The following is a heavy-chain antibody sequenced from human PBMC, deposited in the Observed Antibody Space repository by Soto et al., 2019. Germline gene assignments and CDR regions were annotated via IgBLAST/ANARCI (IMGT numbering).Heavy chain of an antibody. D-gene: IGHD3-10*01. CDR1: GFTFSSYA. CDR2: ISGSGGST. V-gene: IGHV3-23*01. Sequence: VQLLESGGGLVQPGGSLRLSCAASGFTFSSYAMSWVRQAPGKGLEWVSAISGSGGSTYYADSVKGRFTISRDNSKNTLYLQMNSLRAEDTAVYYCAKETLLWFGELSTNDAFDIWGQGTMVTVSS. CDR3: AKETLLWFGELSTNDAFDI. J-gene: IGHJ3*02.